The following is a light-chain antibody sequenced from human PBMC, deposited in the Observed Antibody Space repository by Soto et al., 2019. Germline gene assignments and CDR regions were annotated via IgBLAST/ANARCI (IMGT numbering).Light chain of an antibody. V-gene: IGKV1-9*01. Sequence: DIQLTQSPSFLSASVGDRVTITCRASQGISSYLAWYQQKPWKAPKLLIYAASTLQSGVPSRFSGSGSGTAFTLTISSLQPEDFETYYCQQLNSYLGITFGQGTRLEIK. CDR3: QQLNSYLGIT. CDR1: QGISSY. J-gene: IGKJ5*01. CDR2: AAS.